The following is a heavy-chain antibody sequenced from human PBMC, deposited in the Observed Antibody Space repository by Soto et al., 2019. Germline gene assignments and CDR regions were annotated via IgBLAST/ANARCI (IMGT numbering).Heavy chain of an antibody. CDR3: AIELGRRNQFDH. CDR1: GYTLTELS. Sequence: ASVKVSCKVSGYTLTELSMHWVRQAPGKGLEWMGGFDPEDGETIYAQKFQGRVTMTEDSSTDTPYMELSRLRSEDTAVYYCAIELGRRNQFDHWGQGTMVTVSS. D-gene: IGHD3-16*01. J-gene: IGHJ4*02. CDR2: FDPEDGET. V-gene: IGHV1-24*01.